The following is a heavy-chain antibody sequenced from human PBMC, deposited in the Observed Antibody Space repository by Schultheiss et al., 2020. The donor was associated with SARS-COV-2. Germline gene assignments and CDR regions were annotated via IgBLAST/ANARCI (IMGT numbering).Heavy chain of an antibody. CDR1: GGSFSGYY. CDR3: ARASSSGYYYFFDY. D-gene: IGHD3-22*01. V-gene: IGHV4-34*09. CDR2: IYYSGST. Sequence: SETLSLTCAVYGGSFSGYYWSWIRQPPGKGLEWIGYIYYSGSTYYNPSLKSLVTISVDTSKNQFSLKLSSVTAADTAVYYCARASSSGYYYFFDYWGQGTLVTVSS. J-gene: IGHJ4*02.